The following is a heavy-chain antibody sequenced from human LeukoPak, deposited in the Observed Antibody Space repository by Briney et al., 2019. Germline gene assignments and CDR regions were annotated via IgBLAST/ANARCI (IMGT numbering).Heavy chain of an antibody. Sequence: SETLSLTCAVYGGSFSGYYWSWIRQPPGKGLEWIGEINHSGSTNYNPSLKSRVTISVDTSKNQFSLKLSSVTAADTAVYYCARGGRESSSWLDYWGQGTLVTVSS. J-gene: IGHJ4*02. CDR1: GGSFSGYY. CDR2: INHSGST. CDR3: ARGGRESSSWLDY. D-gene: IGHD6-13*01. V-gene: IGHV4-34*01.